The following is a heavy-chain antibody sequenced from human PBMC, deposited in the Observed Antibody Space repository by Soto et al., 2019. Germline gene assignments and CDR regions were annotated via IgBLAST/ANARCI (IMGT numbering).Heavy chain of an antibody. CDR1: GFTFSNAW. Sequence: LRLSCAASGFTFSNAWMSWVRQAPGKGLEWVGRIKSKTDGGTTDYAAPVKGRFTISRDDSKNTLYLQMNSLKTEDTAVYYCTTVGGTSGSYLDYYYGMDVWGQGTAVTVSS. J-gene: IGHJ6*02. CDR3: TTVGGTSGSYLDYYYGMDV. CDR2: IKSKTDGGTT. V-gene: IGHV3-15*01. D-gene: IGHD1-26*01.